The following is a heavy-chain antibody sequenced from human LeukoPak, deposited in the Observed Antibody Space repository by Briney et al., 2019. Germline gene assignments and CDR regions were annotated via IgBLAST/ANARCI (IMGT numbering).Heavy chain of an antibody. CDR2: ISGDGYST. V-gene: IGHV3-23*01. J-gene: IGHJ4*02. D-gene: IGHD1-14*01. Sequence: GGSLRLSCVASGFTFTTYAVHWVRQAPGMGLEWVSGISGDGYSTYYADSVKGRFTISRDNSKNTVYLQMNSLRDEDTAVYYWAKRSGSPRPEYFDYWGQGTRVTVSS. CDR3: AKRSGSPRPEYFDY. CDR1: GFTFTTYA.